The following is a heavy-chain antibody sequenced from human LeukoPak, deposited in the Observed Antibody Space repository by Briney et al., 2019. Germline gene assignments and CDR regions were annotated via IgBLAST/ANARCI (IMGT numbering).Heavy chain of an antibody. CDR1: GFTFSFYS. J-gene: IGHJ4*02. CDR2: ISRDSRTI. CDR3: AKYLTYYYDSSGYARSLFFDY. Sequence: GGSLRLSCAASGFTFSFYSMNWVRQAPGQGLEWVSIISRDSRTIFYADSVKGRFTISRDNSKNTLYLQMNSLRAEDTAVYYCAKYLTYYYDSSGYARSLFFDYWGQGTLVTVSS. V-gene: IGHV3-23*01. D-gene: IGHD3-22*01.